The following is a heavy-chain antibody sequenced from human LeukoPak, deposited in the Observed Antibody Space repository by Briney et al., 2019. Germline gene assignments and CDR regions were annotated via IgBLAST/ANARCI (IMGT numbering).Heavy chain of an antibody. CDR3: ARDPRGESTRVVDY. CDR1: GFTFRSYG. J-gene: IGHJ4*02. D-gene: IGHD1-1*01. V-gene: IGHV3-33*01. Sequence: GGSLRLSCAASGFTFRSYGMHWVRQAPGKGLEWVAVIWYDGSNKYYADSVKGRFTISRDNANNSLYLQMNSLRAEDTAVYYCARDPRGESTRVVDYWGQGTLVTVSS. CDR2: IWYDGSNK.